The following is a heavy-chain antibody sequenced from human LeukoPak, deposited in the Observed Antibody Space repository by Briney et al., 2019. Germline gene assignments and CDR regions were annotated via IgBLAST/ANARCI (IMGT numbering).Heavy chain of an antibody. CDR1: GGSITGSNYY. Sequence: SETLSLTCPVSGGSITGSNYYWGWIRQPPGKGLEWIGSINYSGSTYYNPSLKSRVTISVDTSKNQFSLKLSSVTAADTAVYYCARGNTGYSSSWYLDYWGQGTLVTVSS. J-gene: IGHJ4*02. V-gene: IGHV4-39*07. D-gene: IGHD6-13*01. CDR2: INYSGST. CDR3: ARGNTGYSSSWYLDY.